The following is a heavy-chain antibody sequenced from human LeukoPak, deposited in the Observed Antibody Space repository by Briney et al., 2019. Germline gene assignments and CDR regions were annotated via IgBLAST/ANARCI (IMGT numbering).Heavy chain of an antibody. CDR1: GFTFSRHC. CDR2: IKEDGNEK. V-gene: IGHV3-7*04. CDR3: ARDEEPLNI. D-gene: IGHD1-26*01. Sequence: GGSLRLACGASGFTFSRHCMSWVRQAPGKGLEWVAKIKEDGNEKYYVDSVKGRFTISRDNAKNSLYLQMNSLRADDTAVYFCARDEEPLNIWGQGTLVTVSS. J-gene: IGHJ3*02.